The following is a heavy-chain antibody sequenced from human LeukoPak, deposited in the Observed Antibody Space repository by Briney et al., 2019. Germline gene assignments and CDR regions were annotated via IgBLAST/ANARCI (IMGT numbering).Heavy chain of an antibody. Sequence: SETLSLTCTVSGGSVSSGSYYWSWIRQPPGKGLEWIGYIYYSGSTNYSPSLRSRLTISVDTSKNQFSLKLSSVTAADTAVYYCARTYGSSGLGYFDLWGRGTLVTVFS. J-gene: IGHJ2*01. CDR2: IYYSGST. CDR3: ARTYGSSGLGYFDL. V-gene: IGHV4-61*01. CDR1: GGSVSSGSYY. D-gene: IGHD6-13*01.